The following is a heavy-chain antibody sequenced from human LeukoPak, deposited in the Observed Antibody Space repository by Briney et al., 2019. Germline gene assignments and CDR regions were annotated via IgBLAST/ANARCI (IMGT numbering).Heavy chain of an antibody. CDR3: ARDGYGMDV. J-gene: IGHJ6*02. V-gene: IGHV3-53*01. Sequence: GGSLRLSCAASGFTVSSNYMSWVRQAPGKGLEWVSIIYTGGTTYYADSVKGRFTISRDNSKNTVYLQMNSLRAEDTAVYYCARDGYGMDVWGQGTTVTVSS. CDR1: GFTVSSNY. CDR2: IYTGGTT.